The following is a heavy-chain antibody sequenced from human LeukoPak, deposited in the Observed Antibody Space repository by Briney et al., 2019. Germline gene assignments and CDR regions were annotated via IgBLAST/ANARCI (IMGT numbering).Heavy chain of an antibody. CDR1: GGTFSSYA. J-gene: IGHJ2*01. D-gene: IGHD4-17*01. V-gene: IGHV1-69*13. CDR2: IIPIFGTA. Sequence: SVKVSCKASGGTFSSYAISWVRQAPGQGLEWMGGIIPIFGTANYAQKFQGRVTITADESTSTAYMELSSLRSEDTAVYYCARHGVTTVTPGWYFDLWGRGTLVTVSS. CDR3: ARHGVTTVTPGWYFDL.